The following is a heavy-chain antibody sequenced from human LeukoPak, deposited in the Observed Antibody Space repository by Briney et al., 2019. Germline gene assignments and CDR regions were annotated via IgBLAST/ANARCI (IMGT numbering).Heavy chain of an antibody. CDR1: GYMCSSWW. Sequence: VWSQRGYCAAAGYMCSSWWGWWDHQAQRKLVAWVSRFVGDGSSTSYADAVKDPFTISRDNAKNPLYLQMNRLSAEDTAVYYCARRVIVTANAPPTPRGIDYWGQGTLVAVSS. CDR2: FVGDGSST. V-gene: IGHV3-74*01. CDR3: ARRVIVTANAPPTPRGIDY. J-gene: IGHJ4*02. D-gene: IGHD2-8*01.